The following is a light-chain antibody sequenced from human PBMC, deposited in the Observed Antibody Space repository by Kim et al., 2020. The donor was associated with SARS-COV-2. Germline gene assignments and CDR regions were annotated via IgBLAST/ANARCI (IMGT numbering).Light chain of an antibody. CDR2: DAY. J-gene: IGKJ5*01. V-gene: IGKV1-33*01. CDR3: QQYDYLPIT. Sequence: DIQMTQSPSSLSASVGDRVTITCRASQDIDNHLNWYQQKPGKAPKLLIYDAYTLEAGVPSRFSGSGSGTDFTFSISSLQPEDIATYYCQQYDYLPITFGQGTRLEIK. CDR1: QDIDNH.